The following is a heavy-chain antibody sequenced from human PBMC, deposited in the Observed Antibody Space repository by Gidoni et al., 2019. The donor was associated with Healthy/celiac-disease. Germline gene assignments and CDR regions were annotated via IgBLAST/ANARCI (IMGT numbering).Heavy chain of an antibody. CDR3: ARVEGYYDSSGYRHDAFDI. V-gene: IGHV4-59*01. J-gene: IGHJ3*02. Sequence: QVQLQESGPGLVKPSETLSLTCTVSGGSISSYSWSWIRQPPGKGLEWIGYIYYSGSANYNPSLKSRVTISVDTSKNQFSLKLSSVTAADTAVYYCARVEGYYDSSGYRHDAFDIWGQGTMVTVSS. D-gene: IGHD3-22*01. CDR1: GGSISSYS. CDR2: IYYSGSA.